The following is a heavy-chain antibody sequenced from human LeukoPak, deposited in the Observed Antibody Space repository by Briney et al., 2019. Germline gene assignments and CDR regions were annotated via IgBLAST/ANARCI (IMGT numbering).Heavy chain of an antibody. CDR3: ARSPYSGRYSYFDY. V-gene: IGHV5-51*01. CDR2: IDSGVSDT. J-gene: IGHJ4*02. CDR1: GYTFTSYW. Sequence: GESLKISCKGSGYTFTSYWIGWVRQTPGKGLEWMGIIDSGVSDTRYSPSFQGQVTISADKSISTSYLQWSSLKPSDTAMYYCARSPYSGRYSYFDYWGQGTLVTVSS. D-gene: IGHD1-26*01.